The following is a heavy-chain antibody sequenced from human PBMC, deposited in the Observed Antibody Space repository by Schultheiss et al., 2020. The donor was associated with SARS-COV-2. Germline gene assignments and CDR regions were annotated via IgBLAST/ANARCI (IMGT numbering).Heavy chain of an antibody. CDR2: IDWDDDK. D-gene: IGHD6-13*01. CDR3: ARTSVYSSSWYYFDY. J-gene: IGHJ4*02. Sequence: TLSLTCTVSGGSISSYYWSWIRQPPGKALEWLARIDWDDDKFYSTSLKTRLTISKDTSKNQVVLTMTNMDPVDTATYYCARTSVYSSSWYYFDYWGQGTLVTVSS. CDR1: GGSISSYYW. V-gene: IGHV2-70*16.